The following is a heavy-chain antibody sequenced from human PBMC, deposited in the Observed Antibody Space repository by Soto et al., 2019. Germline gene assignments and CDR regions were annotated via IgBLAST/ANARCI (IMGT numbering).Heavy chain of an antibody. CDR2: IGGSGGNT. V-gene: IGHV3-23*01. CDR3: ARVASDYINSAHH. J-gene: IGHJ5*02. Sequence: EVQLLESGGGLVQPGGSLRLSCAASGFIFNAYAMTWVRQAPGKGLEWVSAIGGSGGNTYYAASVKGRFTISRDNSKDTVDLEMNRPRVDETALYFWARVASDYINSAHHWGQGILVTVSS. D-gene: IGHD4-4*01. CDR1: GFIFNAYA.